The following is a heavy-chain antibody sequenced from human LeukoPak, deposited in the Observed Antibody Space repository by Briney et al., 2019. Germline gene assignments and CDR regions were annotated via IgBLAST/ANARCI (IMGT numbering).Heavy chain of an antibody. D-gene: IGHD1-1*01. J-gene: IGHJ4*02. V-gene: IGHV3-23*01. CDR2: ISASGGST. CDR1: GFTFISYN. CDR3: AKGLERESRLEC. Sequence: GGSLRLSCAASGFTFISYNMNWVRQAPGKGLEWVSGISASGGSTYYTDSLKGRLTISRDNSKNTLFLQMNSLRAEDTAIYYCAKGLERESRLECWGQGTLVTVSS.